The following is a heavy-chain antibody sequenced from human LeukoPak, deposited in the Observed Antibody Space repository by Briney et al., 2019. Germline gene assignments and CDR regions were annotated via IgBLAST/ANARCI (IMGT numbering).Heavy chain of an antibody. V-gene: IGHV3-23*01. CDR3: AKFYYFFLDY. Sequence: GGSLTLACAPSGLTFSSHAMSWVRQAPGEGLGWLLAISGSGGSTYYADSVEARFTISRDNFKNTLYLQMNSLRAEDTAVYYCAKFYYFFLDYWGQGTLVTVSS. CDR1: GLTFSSHA. CDR2: ISGSGGST. D-gene: IGHD2/OR15-2a*01. J-gene: IGHJ4*02.